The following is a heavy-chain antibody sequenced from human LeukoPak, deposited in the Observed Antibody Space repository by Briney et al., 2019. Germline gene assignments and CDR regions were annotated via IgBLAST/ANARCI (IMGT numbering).Heavy chain of an antibody. CDR2: IRYDGSNK. CDR3: AKDIYDFWSGYLSYDAFDI. CDR1: GFTFSSYG. D-gene: IGHD3-3*01. Sequence: GGSLRLSCAASGFTFSSYGMHWVRQAPGKGLEWVAFIRYDGSNKYYADSVKGRLTISRDNSENTLYLQMNSLRAEDTAVYYCAKDIYDFWSGYLSYDAFDIWGQGTMVTVSS. V-gene: IGHV3-30*02. J-gene: IGHJ3*02.